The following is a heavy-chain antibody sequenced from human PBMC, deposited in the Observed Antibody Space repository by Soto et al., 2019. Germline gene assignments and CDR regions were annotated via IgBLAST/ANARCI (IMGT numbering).Heavy chain of an antibody. CDR1: GYTFTGYY. V-gene: IGHV1-2*04. D-gene: IGHD3-16*02. CDR2: INPNSGGT. J-gene: IGHJ4*02. Sequence: QVQLVQSGTEVKKPGASVKVSCKASGYTFTGYYMHWVRQAPGQGLEWMGWINPNSGGTKYAQKFQGWVTMTRDTSISTAYMELSRLRYDDTAVYYCARGDMLSLYTHLDYWGQGTLVTVSS. CDR3: ARGDMLSLYTHLDY.